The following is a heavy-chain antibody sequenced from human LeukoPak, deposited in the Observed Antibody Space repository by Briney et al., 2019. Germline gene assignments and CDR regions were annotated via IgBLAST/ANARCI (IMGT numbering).Heavy chain of an antibody. CDR1: GYTFTGYY. Sequence: GASVKVSCKSSGYTFTGYYMHWVRQPPGQGLERMGWINPNSGGTNYAQKFQGRVTMTRDTSISTAYMELSRLRSDDTAVYYCARATQRQNYFDYWGQGTLVTVSS. CDR3: ARATQRQNYFDY. J-gene: IGHJ4*02. CDR2: INPNSGGT. V-gene: IGHV1-2*02.